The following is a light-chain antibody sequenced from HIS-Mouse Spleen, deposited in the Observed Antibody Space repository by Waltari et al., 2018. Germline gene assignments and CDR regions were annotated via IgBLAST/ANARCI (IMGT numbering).Light chain of an antibody. V-gene: IGKV4-1*01. CDR3: QQSYSTPYT. Sequence: DIVMTQSPDSLAVSPVERATINSKSTQSVLYSSNNKNYLAWYQQKPGQTPKLLIYWASTRESGVPDRFSGGGSGTDFTLTISSLQAEDVAVYYCQQSYSTPYTFGQGTKLEIK. CDR1: QSVLYSSNNKNY. J-gene: IGKJ2*01. CDR2: WAS.